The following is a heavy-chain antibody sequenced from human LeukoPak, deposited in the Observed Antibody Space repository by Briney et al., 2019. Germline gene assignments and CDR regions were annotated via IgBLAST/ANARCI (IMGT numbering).Heavy chain of an antibody. CDR1: GGSISSGSYY. D-gene: IGHD1-14*01. CDR3: ARVPSNQPRWFDP. J-gene: IGHJ5*02. V-gene: IGHV4-61*02. CDR2: MYTSGST. Sequence: SETLSLTCTVSGGSISSGSYYWRWIRQPAGKGLEWIGRMYTSGSTNYNPSLKSQVTISVDTSKNQFSLKLSSVTAADTAVYYCARVPSNQPRWFDPWGQGTLVTVSS.